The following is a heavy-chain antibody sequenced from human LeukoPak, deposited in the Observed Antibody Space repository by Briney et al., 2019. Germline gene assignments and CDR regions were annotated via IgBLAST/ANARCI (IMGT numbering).Heavy chain of an antibody. V-gene: IGHV4-39*01. CDR1: GDSFSSSNYF. Sequence: MSSETLSLTCTASGDSFSSSNYFWGWIRQPPGKGLEWIGTIYYTGFTYYNPSLKSRVTISVDTSKNQFSLKLSSVTAADTAVYYCARARSGYAGARDAFDIWGQGTMVTVSS. CDR3: ARARSGYAGARDAFDI. CDR2: IYYTGFT. J-gene: IGHJ3*02. D-gene: IGHD5-12*01.